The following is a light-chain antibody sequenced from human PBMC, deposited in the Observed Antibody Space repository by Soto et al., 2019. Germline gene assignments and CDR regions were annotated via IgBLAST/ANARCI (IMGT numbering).Light chain of an antibody. CDR1: QGIRND. CDR3: LQDYNYPST. V-gene: IGKV1-6*01. Sequence: AIQMTQSPSSLSASVGDRVTITCRASQGIRNDLGWYQQKPGKAPKLLIYAASSLQSGVPSRFSGSGSGTDFTLTISRLQPEDFATCYCLQDYNYPSTFGQGTKVEIK. CDR2: AAS. J-gene: IGKJ1*01.